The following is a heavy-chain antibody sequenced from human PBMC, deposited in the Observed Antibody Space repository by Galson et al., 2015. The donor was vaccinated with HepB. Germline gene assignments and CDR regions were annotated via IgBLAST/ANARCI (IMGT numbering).Heavy chain of an antibody. CDR1: GFTFSSYG. Sequence: SLRLSCAASGFTFSSYGMHWVRQAPGKGLEWVAVISYDGSNKYYADSVKGRFTISRDNSKNTLYLQMNSLRAEDTAVYYCAKDHGYDILTGYSHKPYYYYGMDVWGQGTTVTVSS. D-gene: IGHD3-9*01. V-gene: IGHV3-30*18. CDR3: AKDHGYDILTGYSHKPYYYYGMDV. CDR2: ISYDGSNK. J-gene: IGHJ6*02.